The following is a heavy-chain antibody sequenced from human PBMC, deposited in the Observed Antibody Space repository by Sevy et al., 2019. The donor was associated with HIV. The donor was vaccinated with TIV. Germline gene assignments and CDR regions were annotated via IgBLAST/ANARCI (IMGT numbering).Heavy chain of an antibody. Sequence: GGCLRLSCAASGFTVSSHYMSWVRQAPGKGLEWVSVIYSGSSTYYADSVKGRFTISRDNSKNTLYLQMNSLRAEDTAVYYCARDSITVAGTIDYWGQGTLVTVSS. J-gene: IGHJ4*02. D-gene: IGHD6-19*01. CDR2: IYSGSST. CDR1: GFTVSSHY. CDR3: ARDSITVAGTIDY. V-gene: IGHV3-53*01.